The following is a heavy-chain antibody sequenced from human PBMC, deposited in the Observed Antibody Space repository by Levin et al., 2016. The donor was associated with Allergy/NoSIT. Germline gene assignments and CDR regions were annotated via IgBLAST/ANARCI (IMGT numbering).Heavy chain of an antibody. Sequence: WVRQAPGQRLEWMGWINAGNGNTKYSQKFQGRVTITRDTSASTAYMELSSLRSEDTAVYYCARSFVLYSGYDHPIDYWGQGTLVTVSS. D-gene: IGHD5-12*01. CDR2: INAGNGNT. V-gene: IGHV1-3*01. J-gene: IGHJ4*02. CDR3: ARSFVLYSGYDHPIDY.